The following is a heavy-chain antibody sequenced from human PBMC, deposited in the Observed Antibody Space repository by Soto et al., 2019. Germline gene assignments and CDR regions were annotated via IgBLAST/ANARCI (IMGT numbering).Heavy chain of an antibody. CDR1: GFSLSTSGVG. V-gene: IGHV2-5*02. CDR2: IYWDDDK. Sequence: QITLKESGPTLVKPTQTLTLTCTFSGFSLSTSGVGVGWIRQPPGKALEWLALIYWDDDKCYSPSLKSRLTITKDTSKNLVVLTMTNMDPVDTATYYCAHRTYYDSSGYGDYWGQGTLVTVSS. CDR3: AHRTYYDSSGYGDY. D-gene: IGHD3-22*01. J-gene: IGHJ4*02.